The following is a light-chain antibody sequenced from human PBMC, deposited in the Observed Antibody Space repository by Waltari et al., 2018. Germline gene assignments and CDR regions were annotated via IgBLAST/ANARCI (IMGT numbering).Light chain of an antibody. CDR1: QYVNIH. CDR2: AAS. CDR3: QQYNGWPRT. Sequence: EVVMTQSPPTLSASPGESATLSCRASQYVNIHLDWYQQKPGQAPRLLIYAASTRATGVPARFSGSGAGTDFTLTISSLQSEDSAVYYCQQYNGWPRTFGLGTKVEIK. V-gene: IGKV3-15*01. J-gene: IGKJ1*01.